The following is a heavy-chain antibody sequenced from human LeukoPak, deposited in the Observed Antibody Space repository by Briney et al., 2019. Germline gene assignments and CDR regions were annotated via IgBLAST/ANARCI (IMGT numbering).Heavy chain of an antibody. V-gene: IGHV3-74*01. D-gene: IGHD2-2*01. CDR1: GFTFSSYW. CDR3: ARGLQALPAAVADY. Sequence: GGSLRLSCAASGFTFSSYWMHWVRQAPGKGLVWVSRINSDGSVTTYADSVKGRFTISRDDAENTLYLHTNSLRAEDTAVYYCARGLQALPAAVADYWGQGTLVTVSS. J-gene: IGHJ4*02. CDR2: INSDGSVT.